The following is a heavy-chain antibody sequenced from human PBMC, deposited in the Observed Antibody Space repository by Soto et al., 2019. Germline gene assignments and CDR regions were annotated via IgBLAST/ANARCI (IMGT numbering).Heavy chain of an antibody. CDR3: AKDHELYSSSYYDYLDF. V-gene: IGHV3-23*01. J-gene: IGHJ4*02. D-gene: IGHD1-26*01. Sequence: DVQLLESGGGLVQPGGSLRLSCAASGFTFSTYAMTWVRQAPGKGLEWVSALSAGGSTTHYAGSVKGRFTISRDNSRDTVYLKMNSLRVEDTAVYSCAKDHELYSSSYYDYLDFWGQGTLVTVSS. CDR1: GFTFSTYA. CDR2: LSAGGSTT.